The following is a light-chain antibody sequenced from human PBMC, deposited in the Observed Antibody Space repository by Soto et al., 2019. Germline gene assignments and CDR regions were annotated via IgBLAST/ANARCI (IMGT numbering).Light chain of an antibody. CDR1: SRDVGGYNY. Sequence: QSVPAQPRAGSGTRGQSGTISCTGTSRDVGGYNYVSWCQQHPGKAPILLIYYVSQRPSGVPDRFSGSTSGNPASLTISALQAEDEADYYCCSYAGSYTSVFGTGTKVPV. V-gene: IGLV2-11*01. J-gene: IGLJ1*01. CDR2: YVS. CDR3: CSYAGSYTSV.